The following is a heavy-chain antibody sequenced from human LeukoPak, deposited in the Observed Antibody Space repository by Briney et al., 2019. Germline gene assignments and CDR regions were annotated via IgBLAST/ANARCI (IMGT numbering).Heavy chain of an antibody. D-gene: IGHD2-2*01. V-gene: IGHV3-30-3*01. CDR3: ARGALGYCSSTSCYDSAFDI. CDR2: ISYDGSNK. J-gene: IGHJ3*02. Sequence: PGGSLRLSCAASGFTFSSYAMHWVRQAPGKGLEWVAVISYDGSNKYYADSVKGRFTTSRDNSKNTLYLQMNSLRAEDTAVYYCARGALGYCSSTSCYDSAFDIWGQGTMVTVSS. CDR1: GFTFSSYA.